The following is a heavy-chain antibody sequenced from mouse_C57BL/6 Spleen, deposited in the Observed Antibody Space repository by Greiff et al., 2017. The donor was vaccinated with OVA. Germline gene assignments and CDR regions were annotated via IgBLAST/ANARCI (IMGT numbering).Heavy chain of an antibody. CDR1: GFTFSDYG. Sequence: EVHLVESGGGLVKPGGSLKLSCAASGFTFSDYGMHWVRQAPEKGLEWVAYISSGSSTIYYADTVKGRFTISRDNAKNTLFLQMTSLRSEDTAMYYCARTDYDGRGFDYWGQGTTLTVSS. CDR3: ARTDYDGRGFDY. J-gene: IGHJ2*01. CDR2: ISSGSSTI. V-gene: IGHV5-17*01. D-gene: IGHD2-4*01.